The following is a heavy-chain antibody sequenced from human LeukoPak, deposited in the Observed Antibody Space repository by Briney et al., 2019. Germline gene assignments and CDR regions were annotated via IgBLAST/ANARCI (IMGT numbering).Heavy chain of an antibody. CDR3: ARGDGNSMNY. J-gene: IGHJ4*02. CDR2: ISSSSTYI. CDR1: GFTFSSYS. Sequence: GGSLRLSCAASGFTFSSYSMNWVRQALGEGLEWVSFISSSSTYIYYADSVKGRFTISRDNAKNSLYLQMNSLRAEDTAVYYCARGDGNSMNYWGQGTLLTVSS. V-gene: IGHV3-21*01. D-gene: IGHD4-23*01.